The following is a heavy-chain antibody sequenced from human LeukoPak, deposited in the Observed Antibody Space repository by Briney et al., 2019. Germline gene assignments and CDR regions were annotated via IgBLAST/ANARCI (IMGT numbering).Heavy chain of an antibody. CDR2: ISSSGSII. Sequence: PGGSLRLSRAASGFTFSSFEMNWVRQGPGKGLEWVSYISSSGSIIYYADSVKGRFTISRDNAKNSLYLQMSSLRAEDTAVYYCARWSRLGELSSDFWGQGTLVSVSS. CDR1: GFTFSSFE. D-gene: IGHD3-16*02. CDR3: ARWSRLGELSSDF. V-gene: IGHV3-48*03. J-gene: IGHJ4*02.